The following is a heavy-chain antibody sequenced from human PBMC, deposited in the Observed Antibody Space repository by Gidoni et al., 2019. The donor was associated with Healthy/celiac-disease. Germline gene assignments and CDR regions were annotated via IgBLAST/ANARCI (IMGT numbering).Heavy chain of an antibody. CDR1: GYTFTGYY. CDR3: ARWGRGAVPPHYYYGMDV. J-gene: IGHJ6*02. D-gene: IGHD3-16*01. CDR2: INPNSGGT. Sequence: QVQLVQSGAEVKKPGASVKVSCMASGYTFTGYYIHWVRQAPGQGPEWMAWINPNSGGTNYAQKFQGRVTVTRDSSISTAYMEVTRLRSDDTAVYYCARWGRGAVPPHYYYGMDVWGRGTTVTVS. V-gene: IGHV1-2*02.